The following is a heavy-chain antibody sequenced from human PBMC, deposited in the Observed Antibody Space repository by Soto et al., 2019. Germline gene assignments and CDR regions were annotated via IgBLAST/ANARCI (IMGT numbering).Heavy chain of an antibody. CDR1: GYSVTSYW. V-gene: IGHV5-10-1*01. D-gene: IGHD3-3*01. J-gene: IGHJ1*01. CDR3: ARLYFGFVTPFSLFSS. Sequence: ASMKISCKGSGYSVTSYWISWVRQMPGKGLEWMGRIDPSDSYTNYSPSFQGHVTISADKSISTAYLQWSSLKASDTAMYYCARLYFGFVTPFSLFSSCGPGSLVIGSS. CDR2: IDPSDSYT.